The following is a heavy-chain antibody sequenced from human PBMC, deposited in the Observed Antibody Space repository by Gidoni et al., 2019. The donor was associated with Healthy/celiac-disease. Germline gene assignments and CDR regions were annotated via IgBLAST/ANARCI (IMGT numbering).Heavy chain of an antibody. CDR1: GGSFSGYY. J-gene: IGHJ4*02. Sequence: QVQLQQWGAGLLKPSETLSLTCAVYGGSFSGYYWSWIRQPPGKGLEWIGEINHSGSTNYNPSLKSRVTISVDTSKSQFSLKLSSVTAADTAVYYCARVGWSGYYPFEYWGQGTLVTVSS. CDR3: ARVGWSGYYPFEY. V-gene: IGHV4-34*01. D-gene: IGHD3-3*01. CDR2: INHSGST.